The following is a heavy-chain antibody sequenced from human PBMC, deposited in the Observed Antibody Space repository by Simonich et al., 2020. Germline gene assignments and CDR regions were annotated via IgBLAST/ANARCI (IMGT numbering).Heavy chain of an antibody. CDR3: ARGLRVAAAGTAFQH. CDR2: INQSRST. V-gene: IGHV4-34*01. Sequence: QVQLQQWGAGLLKPSETLSLTCAVYGGSFSGYYWGWIRQPPGKGLEWIGEINQSRSTNYNPSLKSRVTISVDTSKNQFSLKLSSVTAADTAVYYGARGLRVAAAGTAFQHWGQGTLVTVSS. J-gene: IGHJ1*01. CDR1: GGSFSGYY. D-gene: IGHD6-13*01.